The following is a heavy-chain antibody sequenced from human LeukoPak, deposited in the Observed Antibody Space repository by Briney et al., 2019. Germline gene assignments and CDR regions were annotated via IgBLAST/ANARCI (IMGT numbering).Heavy chain of an antibody. Sequence: GESLKISCKGSGYSFTSYWIGWVRQMPGKGLEWMGIIYPGDSDTRYSPSFQGQVTISADKSISTAYLQWCSLKASDTVMYYCARAPGYCSGGSCYSSEYFQHWGQGTLVTVSS. J-gene: IGHJ1*01. CDR3: ARAPGYCSGGSCYSSEYFQH. CDR1: GYSFTSYW. CDR2: IYPGDSDT. D-gene: IGHD2-15*01. V-gene: IGHV5-51*01.